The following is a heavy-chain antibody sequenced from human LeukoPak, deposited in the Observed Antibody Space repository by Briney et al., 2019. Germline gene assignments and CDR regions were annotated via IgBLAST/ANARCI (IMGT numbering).Heavy chain of an antibody. D-gene: IGHD3-22*01. V-gene: IGHV1-2*02. J-gene: IGHJ4*02. CDR1: GYTFTSYG. CDR3: ARAMYYYDSSGYSFDY. CDR2: INPNSGGT. Sequence: ASVKVSCKASGYTFTSYGISWVRQAPGQGLEWMGWINPNSGGTNYAQKFQGRVTMTRDTSISTAYMELSRLRSDDTAVYYCARAMYYYDSSGYSFDYWGQGTLVTVSS.